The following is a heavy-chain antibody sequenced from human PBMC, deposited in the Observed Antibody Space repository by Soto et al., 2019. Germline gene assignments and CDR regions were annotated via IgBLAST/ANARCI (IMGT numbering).Heavy chain of an antibody. D-gene: IGHD2-15*01. CDR1: GGSFSAYY. J-gene: IGHJ6*02. CDR3: VRGLRYSGMDV. V-gene: IGHV4-34*01. CDR2: IDHSGST. Sequence: QVQLQQWGAGLLKPSETLSLTCAVNGGSFSAYYWTWIRQPPGRGLEWIGEIDHSGSTNYNPSLEGRVTISIATAKNLFSLNVTSVTAADTAVYYCVRGLRYSGMDVWGQGTTVTVS.